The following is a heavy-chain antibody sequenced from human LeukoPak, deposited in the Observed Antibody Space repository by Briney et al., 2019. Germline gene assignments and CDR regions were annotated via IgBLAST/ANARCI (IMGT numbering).Heavy chain of an antibody. V-gene: IGHV4-4*02. D-gene: IGHD3-22*01. Sequence: KSSETLSLTCAVSGGSISSSNWWSWVRQPPGKGLEWIGEIYHSGSTNYNPSLKSRVTISVDKSKNQFSLKLSSVTAADTAVYYCAGGPYYYDSSGYPTPRLDYWGQGTLVTVSS. CDR2: IYHSGST. J-gene: IGHJ4*02. CDR1: GGSISSSNW. CDR3: AGGPYYYDSSGYPTPRLDY.